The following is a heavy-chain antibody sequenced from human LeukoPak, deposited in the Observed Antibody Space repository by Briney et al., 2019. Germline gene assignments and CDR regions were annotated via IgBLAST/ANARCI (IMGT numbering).Heavy chain of an antibody. J-gene: IGHJ4*02. V-gene: IGHV3-7*01. D-gene: IGHD6-13*01. CDR1: GFTFSSYW. Sequence: GGCLRLSCAASGFTFSSYWMSGVRQAPGKGLEWVANIKQDGSEKYYVDSAKSRFTISRDNAKNSLYLQMNSLRAEDTAVYYCARDSAAAAFDYWGQGTLVTVSS. CDR2: IKQDGSEK. CDR3: ARDSAAAAFDY.